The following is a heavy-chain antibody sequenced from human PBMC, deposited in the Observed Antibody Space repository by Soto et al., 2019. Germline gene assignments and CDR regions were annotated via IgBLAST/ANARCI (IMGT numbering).Heavy chain of an antibody. J-gene: IGHJ3*02. CDR3: ASEDPTSSMADAFDI. CDR2: ISAYNGKT. V-gene: IGHV1-18*01. CDR1: GYTFTSNG. D-gene: IGHD2-2*01. Sequence: ASVKVSCKASGYTFTSNGISWVRQAPGQGLEWMGWISAYNGKTNYAQKLQGRVTMTTDTATSTAYMELRSLRSDDTAVYYCASEDPTSSMADAFDIWGQGTMVSVSS.